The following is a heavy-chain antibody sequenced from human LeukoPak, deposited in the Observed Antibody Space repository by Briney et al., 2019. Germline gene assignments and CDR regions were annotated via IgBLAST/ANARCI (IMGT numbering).Heavy chain of an antibody. V-gene: IGHV4-59*01. D-gene: IGHD3-3*01. Sequence: PSETLSLTCTVSGGSISSYYLSWIRQPPGKGLERIGYIYYSGSTNYNPSLKSRVTISVDTSKNQFSLKLSSVTAADTAVYYCARVRADFWSDPYYFDYWGQGTLVSASS. CDR1: GGSISSYY. CDR3: ARVRADFWSDPYYFDY. CDR2: IYYSGST. J-gene: IGHJ4*02.